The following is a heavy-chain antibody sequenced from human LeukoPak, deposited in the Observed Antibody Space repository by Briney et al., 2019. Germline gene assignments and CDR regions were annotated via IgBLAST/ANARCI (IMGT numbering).Heavy chain of an antibody. V-gene: IGHV3-9*01. CDR2: ISWNSGSI. D-gene: IGHD5-18*01. CDR3: AKGFSYGFYYFGY. Sequence: GGSLRLSCAASGFTFDDYAMHWVRQAPGKGLEWVSGISWNSGSIGYADSVKGRFTISRDNAKNSLYLQMNSLRAEDTALYYCAKGFSYGFYYFGYWGQGTLVTVSS. J-gene: IGHJ4*02. CDR1: GFTFDDYA.